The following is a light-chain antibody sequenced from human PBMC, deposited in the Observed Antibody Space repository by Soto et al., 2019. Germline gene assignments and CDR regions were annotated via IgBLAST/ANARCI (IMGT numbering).Light chain of an antibody. CDR1: QSIASY. CDR2: SAS. V-gene: IGKV1-39*01. CDR3: QRTYNAPRT. Sequence: IKLNPSPPFLSASVGICVTITCRASQSIASYLNWYRQKPGKVPKLLIYSASHLQSGVPSRFSGSGSGTDLTLTISSLQPEDFETYYGQRTYNAPRTFGQGTKVEIK. J-gene: IGKJ1*01.